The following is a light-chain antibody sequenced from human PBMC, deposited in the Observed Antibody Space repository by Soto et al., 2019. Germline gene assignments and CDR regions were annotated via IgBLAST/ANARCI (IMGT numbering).Light chain of an antibody. Sequence: QSALTQPASLSGSPGQSITISCTGTSSDIGAYDYVSWFQQHPGKAPKLMISEVSNRPSGVSNRFSGSKSGNTASLTISELQAEDEADYYCTSFTTISTWVFGGGTQLTVL. CDR3: TSFTTISTWV. J-gene: IGLJ3*02. CDR1: SSDIGAYDY. CDR2: EVS. V-gene: IGLV2-14*01.